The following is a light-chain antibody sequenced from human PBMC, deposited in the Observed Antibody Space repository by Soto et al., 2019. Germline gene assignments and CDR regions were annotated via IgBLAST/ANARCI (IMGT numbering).Light chain of an antibody. CDR1: HSSSSW. Sequence: DIQITQSPSTLSASVGDRVTITCRASHSSSSWLAWYQQKPGKAPNLLIYDASSLESGVPSRFSGSGYGTEFTLSISSLQPDDFATYYCQQYNSYPYTFGQGTKLEIK. J-gene: IGKJ2*01. V-gene: IGKV1-5*01. CDR3: QQYNSYPYT. CDR2: DAS.